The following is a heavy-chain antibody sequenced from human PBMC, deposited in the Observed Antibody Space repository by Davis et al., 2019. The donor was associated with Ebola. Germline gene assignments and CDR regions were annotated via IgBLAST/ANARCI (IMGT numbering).Heavy chain of an antibody. CDR2: IYYNGST. V-gene: IGHV4-59*01. CDR1: DGSIRSDY. CDR3: ARFARRLDY. Sequence: SETLSLTCTVSDGSIRSDYWSWIRQSPGKGLEWIGYIYYNGSTKYNPSLKSRVTISADTSKNQFSLKLSSVTAADTAVYFCARFARRLDYWGQGTLVIVSS. D-gene: IGHD3-10*01. J-gene: IGHJ4*02.